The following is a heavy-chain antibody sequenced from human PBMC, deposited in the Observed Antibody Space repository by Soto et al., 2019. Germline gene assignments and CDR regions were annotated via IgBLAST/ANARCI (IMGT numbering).Heavy chain of an antibody. V-gene: IGHV3-48*03. J-gene: IGHJ6*02. CDR2: ISKSSSVI. CDR3: ASVNLRFSYGMDV. Sequence: GGSLRLSCAASGSPFSSSEMRWVRQAPGKGLEWVSYISKSSSVIYYADSVKGRFTISRDNAKNLLYLQMNSLRAEDTGVYFCASVNLRFSYGMDVWGQGTTVTVSS. D-gene: IGHD3-3*01. CDR1: GSPFSSSE.